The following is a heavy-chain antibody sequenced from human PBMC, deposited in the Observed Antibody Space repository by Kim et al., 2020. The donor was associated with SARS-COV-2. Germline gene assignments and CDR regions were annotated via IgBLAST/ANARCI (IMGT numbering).Heavy chain of an antibody. V-gene: IGHV4-39*07. Sequence: STPTLHSRDTISVDMSRNQLSLKLNSVTAADTAVYYCARADYGGKDAFDIWGQGTMVTVSS. CDR3: ARADYGGKDAFDI. J-gene: IGHJ3*02. D-gene: IGHD4-17*01.